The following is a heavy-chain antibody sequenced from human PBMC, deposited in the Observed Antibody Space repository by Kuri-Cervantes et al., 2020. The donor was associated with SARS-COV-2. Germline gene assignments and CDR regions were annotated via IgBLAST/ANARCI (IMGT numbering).Heavy chain of an antibody. D-gene: IGHD5-12*01. V-gene: IGHV4-39*01. CDR3: AGGGYEAFDY. CDR2: IYYGGST. J-gene: IGHJ4*02. CDR1: GGSISSSSYY. Sequence: SETLSLTCTVSGGSISSSSYYWGWIRQPPGKGLEWIGSIYYGGSTYYNPSLKSRVTISVDTSKNQFSLKLSSVTAADTAVYYCAGGGYEAFDYWGQGTLVTVSS.